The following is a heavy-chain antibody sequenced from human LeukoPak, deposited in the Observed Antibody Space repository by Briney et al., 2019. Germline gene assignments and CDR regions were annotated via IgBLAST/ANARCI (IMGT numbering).Heavy chain of an antibody. V-gene: IGHV4-38-2*02. CDR1: GYSISSGYY. D-gene: IGHD6-13*01. CDR2: IYHSGST. CDR3: ARYSSSWYYFDY. J-gene: IGHJ4*02. Sequence: SETLSLTCTVSGYSISSGYYWGWIRQPPGKGLEWIGSIYHSGSTYYNPSLKSRVTISVDTSKNQFSLKLSSVTAADTAVYYCARYSSSWYYFDYWGQGTLVTVSS.